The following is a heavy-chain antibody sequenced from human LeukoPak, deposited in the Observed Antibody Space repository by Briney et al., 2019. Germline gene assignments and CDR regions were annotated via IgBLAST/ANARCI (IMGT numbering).Heavy chain of an antibody. CDR3: ATLSSTVTTFIAP. Sequence: ASVKVSCKASGYTFTGYYMHWVRQAPGQGLEWMGWMNPNSGNTGYAQKFQGRVTMTRNTSISTAYMELSSLRSEDTAVYYCATLSSTVTTFIAPWGQGTLVTVSS. D-gene: IGHD4-11*01. CDR2: MNPNSGNT. J-gene: IGHJ5*02. V-gene: IGHV1-8*02. CDR1: GYTFTGYY.